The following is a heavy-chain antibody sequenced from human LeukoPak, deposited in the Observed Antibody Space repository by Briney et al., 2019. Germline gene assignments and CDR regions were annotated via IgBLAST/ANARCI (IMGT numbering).Heavy chain of an antibody. CDR3: ARDLPGGGSSIM. V-gene: IGHV3-53*01. D-gene: IGHD2-21*01. J-gene: IGHJ4*02. CDR2: IYSGGNT. Sequence: PGGSLRLSCTASGLTVSSNCMSWVRQAPGKGLEWVSFIYSGGNTYYADSVKGRFTISRDNSKNTFHLQMNSLRAEDTAVYYCARDLPGGGSSIMWGQGTLVTVSS. CDR1: GLTVSSNC.